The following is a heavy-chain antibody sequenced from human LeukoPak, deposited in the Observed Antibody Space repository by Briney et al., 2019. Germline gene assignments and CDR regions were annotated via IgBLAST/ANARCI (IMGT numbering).Heavy chain of an antibody. Sequence: SETLSLTCAVYGGSFSGYYWSWIRQPPGKGLEWIGEINHSGSTNYNPSLKSRVTISVDTSKNQFSLKLSSVTAADTAVYYCARGRLSMVRGEVFDYWGQGTLVTVSS. CDR2: INHSGST. CDR3: ARGRLSMVRGEVFDY. CDR1: GGSFSGYY. V-gene: IGHV4-34*01. J-gene: IGHJ4*02. D-gene: IGHD3-10*01.